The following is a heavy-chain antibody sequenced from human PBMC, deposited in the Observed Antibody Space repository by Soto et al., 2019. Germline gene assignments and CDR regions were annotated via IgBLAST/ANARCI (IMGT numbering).Heavy chain of an antibody. D-gene: IGHD3-22*01. CDR1: GFSLSTSGVG. CDR2: IYWDDDK. V-gene: IGHV2-5*02. CDR3: AHATYYYDSSGYYPAEYFQH. J-gene: IGHJ1*01. Sequence: SGPTLVNPTQTLTLTCTFSGFSLSTSGVGVGWIRQPPGKALEWLALIYWDDDKRYSPSLKSRLTITKDTSKNQVVLTMTNMDPVDTATYYCAHATYYYDSSGYYPAEYFQHWGQGTPVTVSS.